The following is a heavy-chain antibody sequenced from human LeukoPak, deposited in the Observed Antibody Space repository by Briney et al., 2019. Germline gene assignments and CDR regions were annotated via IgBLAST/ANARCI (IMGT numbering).Heavy chain of an antibody. Sequence: PGGSLRLSCAASGFTFNSYSVNWVRQAPGKGLEWVSAISGSGGSTYYADSVKGRFTISRDNSKNTLYLQMNSLRAEDTAVYYCAKPSIPLTYYYDSSGYYEGYYFDYWGQGTLVTVSS. J-gene: IGHJ4*02. V-gene: IGHV3-23*01. CDR1: GFTFNSYS. CDR3: AKPSIPLTYYYDSSGYYEGYYFDY. CDR2: ISGSGGST. D-gene: IGHD3-22*01.